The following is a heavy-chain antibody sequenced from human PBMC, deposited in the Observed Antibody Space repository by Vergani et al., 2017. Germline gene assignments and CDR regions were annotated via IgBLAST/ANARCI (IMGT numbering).Heavy chain of an antibody. Sequence: QVHLVESGGGVVQPGRSLRLSCVVSGFTSSYYGMHWVRQAPGKGLEWVAVISYDGTQKYYADSVKGRFTISRDNSKSTLYLQMNSLITEDTAVYYCATKSCGTPGCQIGYFREWGQGTLVTVSS. CDR3: ATKSCGTPGCQIGYFRE. D-gene: IGHD1-1*01. CDR1: GFTSSYYG. J-gene: IGHJ1*01. CDR2: ISYDGTQK. V-gene: IGHV3-30*03.